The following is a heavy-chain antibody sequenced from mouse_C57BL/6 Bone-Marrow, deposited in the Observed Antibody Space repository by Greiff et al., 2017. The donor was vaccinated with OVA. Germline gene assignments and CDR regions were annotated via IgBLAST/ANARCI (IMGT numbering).Heavy chain of an antibody. CDR3: ARSDYYGSSSYWYFDV. CDR1: GFNIKNTY. V-gene: IGHV14-3*01. J-gene: IGHJ1*03. D-gene: IGHD1-1*01. Sequence: EVQLQQSVAELVRPGASVKLSCTASGFNIKNTYMHWVKQRPEQGLEWIGRIDPANGNTKYAPKFQGKATITADTPSNTAYLQLSSLTSEDTAIYYCARSDYYGSSSYWYFDVWGTGTTVTVSS. CDR2: IDPANGNT.